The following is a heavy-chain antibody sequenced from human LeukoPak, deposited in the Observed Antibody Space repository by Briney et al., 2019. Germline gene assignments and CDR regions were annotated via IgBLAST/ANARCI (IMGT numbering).Heavy chain of an antibody. CDR1: GFTFSSYG. CDR3: AKGMSGSSPYNWFDP. Sequence: GGSLRLSCAASGFTFSSYGMHWVRQAPGKGLEWVAFIRYDGSNKYYADSVKGRFTISRDNSKNTLFLQMNSLRAEDTAVYYCAKGMSGSSPYNWFDPWGQGTLVTVSS. V-gene: IGHV3-30*02. J-gene: IGHJ5*02. D-gene: IGHD1-26*01. CDR2: IRYDGSNK.